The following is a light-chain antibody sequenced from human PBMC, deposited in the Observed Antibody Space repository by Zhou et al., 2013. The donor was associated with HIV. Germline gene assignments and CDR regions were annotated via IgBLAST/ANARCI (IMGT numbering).Light chain of an antibody. Sequence: EIVMTQSPATLSVSPGERATLSCRASQSISNNLGWYQQKPGQAPRLLIYAVSTRATGIPAKFSGSGSGTEFTLTISSLQSEDFAVYYCQQYXNWPRTFGQGTRVEIK. V-gene: IGKV3-15*01. CDR2: AVS. CDR3: QQYXNWPRT. CDR1: QSISNN. J-gene: IGKJ1*01.